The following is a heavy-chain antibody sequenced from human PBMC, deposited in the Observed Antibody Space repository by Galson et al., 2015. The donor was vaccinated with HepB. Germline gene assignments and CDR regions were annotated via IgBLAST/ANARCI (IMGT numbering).Heavy chain of an antibody. Sequence: SLRLSCAASGFTFSSYAMSWVRQAPGKGLEWVSAISGSGGSTYYADSVKGRFTISRDDSKNTLYLQMNSLKTEDTAVYYCTTVEYYDFWSGYYTPDVDYWGQGTLVTVSS. V-gene: IGHV3-23*01. CDR1: GFTFSSYA. CDR2: ISGSGGST. J-gene: IGHJ4*02. CDR3: TTVEYYDFWSGYYTPDVDY. D-gene: IGHD3-3*01.